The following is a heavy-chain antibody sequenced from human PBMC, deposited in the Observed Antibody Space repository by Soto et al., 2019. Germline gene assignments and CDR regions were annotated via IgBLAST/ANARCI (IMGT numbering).Heavy chain of an antibody. CDR2: IYDSGSP. V-gene: IGHV4-59*01. CDR3: ARQYYDSSGYYYTGDKFDP. Sequence: SETLSLTCTVSGGSISVFHWNWIRQPPGKGLEWIGNIYDSGSPIYNPSLKSRVTISVDTSKNQFSLKLSSVTAADTAVYYCARQYYDSSGYYYTGDKFDPWGQGTLVTVSS. D-gene: IGHD3-22*01. J-gene: IGHJ5*02. CDR1: GGSISVFH.